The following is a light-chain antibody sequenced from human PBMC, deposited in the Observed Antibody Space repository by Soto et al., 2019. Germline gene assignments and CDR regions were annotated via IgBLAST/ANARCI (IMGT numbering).Light chain of an antibody. CDR3: SSYAGSNNLI. V-gene: IGLV2-8*01. CDR2: EVS. J-gene: IGLJ2*01. CDR1: SSDVGGYNY. Sequence: QSALPQPPSASGSPGQSVTISCTGTSSDVGGYNYVSWYQQHSGKAPKLMIYEVSKRPSGVPDRFSGSKSGNTASLTVSGLQAEDEADYYCSSYAGSNNLIFGGGTQLTVL.